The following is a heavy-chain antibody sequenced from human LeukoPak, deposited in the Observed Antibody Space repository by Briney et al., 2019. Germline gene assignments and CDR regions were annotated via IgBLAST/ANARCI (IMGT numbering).Heavy chain of an antibody. CDR2: ISAYNGNT. D-gene: IGHD3-10*01. CDR3: ARDGRYYYGSGSQTVDY. Sequence: ASVKVSCKASGYTFTSYGISWVRQAPGQGLEWMGWISAYNGNTNYAQKLQGRVTMTTDTSTSTAYMELRSLRSDDTAVYYCARDGRYYYGSGSQTVDYWGQGTLVTVSS. CDR1: GYTFTSYG. J-gene: IGHJ4*02. V-gene: IGHV1-18*01.